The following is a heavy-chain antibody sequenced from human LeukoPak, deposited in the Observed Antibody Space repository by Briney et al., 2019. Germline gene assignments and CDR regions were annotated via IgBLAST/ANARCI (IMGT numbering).Heavy chain of an antibody. V-gene: IGHV3-30*04. CDR1: GFTFSSYA. Sequence: GGSLRLSCAASGFTFSSYAMHWVRQAPGKGLEWVAVISYDGSNKYYADSVKGRFTISRDNSKNTLYLQMNSLRAEDTAVYYCARVSIHSSGYYPDYWGQGTLATVSS. CDR2: ISYDGSNK. J-gene: IGHJ4*02. D-gene: IGHD3-22*01. CDR3: ARVSIHSSGYYPDY.